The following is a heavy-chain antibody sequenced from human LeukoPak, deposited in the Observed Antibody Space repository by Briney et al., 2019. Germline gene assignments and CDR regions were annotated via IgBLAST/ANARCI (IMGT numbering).Heavy chain of an antibody. CDR2: IYHSGST. CDR1: GYSISSGYY. D-gene: IGHD1-14*01. Sequence: PSETLSLTCAVSGYSISSGYYWAWIRQPPGKGLEWIGSIYHSGSTYYNPSLKSRVTISVDTSKNQFSLKLSSVTAADTAVYYCARTYNGNLGRYYFEYWGQGTLVTVSS. V-gene: IGHV4-38-2*01. J-gene: IGHJ4*02. CDR3: ARTYNGNLGRYYFEY.